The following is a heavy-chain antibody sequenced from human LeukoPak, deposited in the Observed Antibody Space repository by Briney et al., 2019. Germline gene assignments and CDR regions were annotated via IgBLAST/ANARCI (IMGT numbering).Heavy chain of an antibody. Sequence: SVKVSCKASGGTFSSYAISWVRQAPGQGLEWMGGIIPIFGTADYAQKFQGRVTITTDESTSTAYMVLSSLRSEDTAVYYCARDHNDAFDIWGQGTMVTVSS. V-gene: IGHV1-69*05. CDR2: IIPIFGTA. CDR1: GGTFSSYA. J-gene: IGHJ3*02. CDR3: ARDHNDAFDI.